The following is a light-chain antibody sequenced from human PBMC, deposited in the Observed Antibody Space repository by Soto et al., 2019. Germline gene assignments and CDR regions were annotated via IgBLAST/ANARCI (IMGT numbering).Light chain of an antibody. V-gene: IGKV3-20*01. Sequence: EIVLTQSPGTLSLSPGERATLSCRASQSVSSSYLAWYQQKPGQAPRLLIYGASSRATGIPDRFSGSGSGTDFTLTISRREPKDFAVYYCQQYGSSPWTFGQGTKVEIK. CDR2: GAS. CDR1: QSVSSSY. J-gene: IGKJ1*01. CDR3: QQYGSSPWT.